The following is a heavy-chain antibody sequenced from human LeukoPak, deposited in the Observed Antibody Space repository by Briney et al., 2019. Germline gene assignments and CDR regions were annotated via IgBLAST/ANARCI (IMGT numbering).Heavy chain of an antibody. CDR3: GRDSLGGDY. Sequence: GGSLRLSCAASGFSFSTFGMHWARRAPGKGLGWVGVIWNDGSKKFYAESVKRRLTLSRDNSQNTLYLQMNRLRAEDTAVYYCGRDSLGGDYWGQGTLVTVSS. CDR1: GFSFSTFG. CDR2: IWNDGSKK. D-gene: IGHD3-16*01. J-gene: IGHJ4*02. V-gene: IGHV3-33*08.